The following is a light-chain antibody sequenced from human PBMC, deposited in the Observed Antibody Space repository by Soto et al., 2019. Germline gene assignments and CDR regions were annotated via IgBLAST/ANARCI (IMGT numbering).Light chain of an antibody. CDR2: GAS. J-gene: IGKJ1*01. CDR3: QQYNNWPRT. CDR1: QSVGSN. Sequence: EMVMTQSPATLSVSPGERATLSCRASQSVGSNLAWYHQKPGQAPRLLIYGASTRATGIPDRFSGSGSGTEFTLTISSLQSEDFALYFCQQYNNWPRTFGQGTKVEIK. V-gene: IGKV3-15*01.